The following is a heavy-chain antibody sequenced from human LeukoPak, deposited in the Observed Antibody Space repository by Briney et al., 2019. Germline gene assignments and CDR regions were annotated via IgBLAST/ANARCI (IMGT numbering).Heavy chain of an antibody. D-gene: IGHD2-2*02. V-gene: IGHV4-39*07. CDR2: IYTSGST. Sequence: SETLSLTCTVSGGSISSSSYCWGWIRQPPGKGLEWIGRIYTSGSTNYNPSLKSRVTISVDTSKNQFSLKLSSVTAADTAVYYCAILRRRSSIVVVPAAIISWFDPWGQGTLVTVSS. J-gene: IGHJ5*02. CDR3: AILRRRSSIVVVPAAIISWFDP. CDR1: GGSISSSSYC.